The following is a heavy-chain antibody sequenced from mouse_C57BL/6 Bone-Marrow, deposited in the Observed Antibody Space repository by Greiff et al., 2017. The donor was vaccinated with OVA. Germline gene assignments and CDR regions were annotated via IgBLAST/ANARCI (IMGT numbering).Heavy chain of an antibody. D-gene: IGHD2-4*01. CDR1: GYAFSSSW. CDR3: AREDDYDRYFDV. V-gene: IGHV1-82*01. CDR2: IYPGDGDT. Sequence: QVQLQQSGPELVKPGASVKISCKASGYAFSSSWMNWVKQRPGKGLEWIGRIYPGDGDTNYNGKFKGKATLTADKSSSTAYMRLSSLTSEDSAVYVCAREDDYDRYFDVWGTGTTVTVSS. J-gene: IGHJ1*03.